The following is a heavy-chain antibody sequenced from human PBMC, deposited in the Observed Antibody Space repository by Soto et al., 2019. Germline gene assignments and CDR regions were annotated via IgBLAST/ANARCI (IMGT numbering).Heavy chain of an antibody. V-gene: IGHV4-4*02. Sequence: SETLSLTCAVSGGSISSSNWWSWVRQPPGKGLEWIGEIYHSGSTNYNPSLKSRVTISVDKSKNQFSLKLSSVTAADTAVYYCARDRVTDSSWFPENWFDPWGQGTLVSVGS. J-gene: IGHJ5*02. CDR2: IYHSGST. CDR3: ARDRVTDSSWFPENWFDP. CDR1: GGSISSSNW. D-gene: IGHD6-6*01.